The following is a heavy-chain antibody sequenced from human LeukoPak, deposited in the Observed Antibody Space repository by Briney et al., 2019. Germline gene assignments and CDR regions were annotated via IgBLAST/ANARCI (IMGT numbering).Heavy chain of an antibody. D-gene: IGHD2-8*01. Sequence: PSQTLSLTCTVSGGPITSDNYYWSWIRQPPGKGLEWIGHSYSSGNTNYNPSLKSRVTISIDTSKNHFSLRLRSVTAADTAVYYCASHSGSYCTHGVCSNDAFDIWGQGTMVTVSS. CDR3: ASHSGSYCTHGVCSNDAFDI. V-gene: IGHV4-61*09. CDR2: SYSSGNT. CDR1: GGPITSDNYY. J-gene: IGHJ3*02.